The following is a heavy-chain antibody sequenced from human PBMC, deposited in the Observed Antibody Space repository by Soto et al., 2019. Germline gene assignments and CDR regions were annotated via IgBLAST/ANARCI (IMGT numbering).Heavy chain of an antibody. V-gene: IGHV5-51*01. CDR2: IYPGDSDT. CDR1: GYSFTSYW. J-gene: IGHJ4*02. CDR3: ARHPTYYYDSSGYRNHYFDY. Sequence: PGESLKISCKGSGYSFTSYWIGWVRQMPGKGLEWMGIIYPGDSDTKYSPSFQGQVTISADKSITTAYLQWSSLKASDTAMYYCARHPTYYYDSSGYRNHYFDYWGQGTVVTVS. D-gene: IGHD3-22*01.